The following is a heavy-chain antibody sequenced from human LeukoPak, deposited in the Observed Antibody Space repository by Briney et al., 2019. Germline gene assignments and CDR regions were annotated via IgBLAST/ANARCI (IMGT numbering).Heavy chain of an antibody. D-gene: IGHD6-19*01. J-gene: IGHJ4*02. CDR2: IYYSGST. Sequence: SETLSLTCTVSGGSISSSSYYWGWIRQPPGKGLERIGSIYYSGSTYYNPSLKSRVTISVDTSKNQFSLKLSSVTAADTAVYYCARKGGSVAALYYFDYWGQGTLVTVSS. V-gene: IGHV4-39*07. CDR3: ARKGGSVAALYYFDY. CDR1: GGSISSSSYY.